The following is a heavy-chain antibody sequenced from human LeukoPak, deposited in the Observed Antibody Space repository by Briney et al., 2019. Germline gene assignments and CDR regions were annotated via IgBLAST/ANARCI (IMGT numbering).Heavy chain of an antibody. CDR2: INPSGGTT. CDR1: GYNFTSYY. CDR3: ARDLVVVTGLRTRGSFDI. D-gene: IGHD2-21*02. V-gene: IGHV1-46*01. Sequence: ASVKVSCKASGYNFTSYYIHWVRQAPGQGLEGMGIINPSGGTTSYAQKFQGRVTVTRDTSTSTVYMELSSLRSEDTAVYYCARDLVVVTGLRTRGSFDIWGRGTMVTVSS. J-gene: IGHJ3*02.